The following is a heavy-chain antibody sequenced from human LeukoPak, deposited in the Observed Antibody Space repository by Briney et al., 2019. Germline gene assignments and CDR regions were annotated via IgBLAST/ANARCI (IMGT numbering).Heavy chain of an antibody. Sequence: ASVKVSCKASGYTFTSYYMHWVRQAPGQGLEWMGIINPSGGSTSYAQKFQGRVTMTRDTSTSTVYMELSSLRSEDTAVYYCATGGYGSGSYYNGPFAYWGQGTLVTVSS. CDR3: ATGGYGSGSYYNGPFAY. V-gene: IGHV1-46*01. CDR1: GYTFTSYY. D-gene: IGHD3-10*01. CDR2: INPSGGST. J-gene: IGHJ4*02.